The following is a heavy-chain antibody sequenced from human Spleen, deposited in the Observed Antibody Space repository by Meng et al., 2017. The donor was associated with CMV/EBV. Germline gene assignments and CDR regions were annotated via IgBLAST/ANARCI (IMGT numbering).Heavy chain of an antibody. CDR2: ISSRSTYI. Sequence: GGSLRLSCAASGFIFNSNRMDWVRQAPGKGLEWIASISSRSTYIFYADSVKGRFTISRDNAKKSLSLQMNSLRAEDTAVYYCAKDRAVAGVRALDYWGQGALVTVSS. CDR1: GFIFNSNR. J-gene: IGHJ4*02. CDR3: AKDRAVAGVRALDY. D-gene: IGHD6-19*01. V-gene: IGHV3-21*01.